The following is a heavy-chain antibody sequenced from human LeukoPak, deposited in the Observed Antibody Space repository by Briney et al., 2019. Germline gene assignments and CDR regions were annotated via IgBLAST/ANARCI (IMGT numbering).Heavy chain of an antibody. Sequence: ASVRVSCKASGYTFTSYYMHWGRQAPGQGLEWRGIINPSGGRTSYAQKFQGRVTMTRDTSTSTVYMELSSLRSEDTAVYYCARDPFYGSGSSQPHAFDIWGQGTMVTVSS. CDR1: GYTFTSYY. CDR3: ARDPFYGSGSSQPHAFDI. V-gene: IGHV1-46*01. D-gene: IGHD3-10*01. J-gene: IGHJ3*02. CDR2: INPSGGRT.